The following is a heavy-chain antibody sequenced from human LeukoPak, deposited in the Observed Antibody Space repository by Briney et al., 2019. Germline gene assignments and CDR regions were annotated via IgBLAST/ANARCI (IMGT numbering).Heavy chain of an antibody. D-gene: IGHD5-24*01. CDR2: IGTENAYT. V-gene: IGHV1-18*01. J-gene: IGHJ4*02. CDR3: ARDRERGFDY. CDR1: AYTFNSYG. Sequence: ASGTVSCKASAYTFNSYGISRVRQAPGQGLEWMGWIGTENAYTIYAEKFQGRVTLTTDTSTTTVHMELRSLRSDDTAVYYCARDRERGFDYWGQGSLVTVSS.